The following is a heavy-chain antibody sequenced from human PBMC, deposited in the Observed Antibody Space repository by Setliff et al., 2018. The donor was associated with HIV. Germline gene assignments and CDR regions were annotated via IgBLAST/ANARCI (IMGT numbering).Heavy chain of an antibody. CDR2: IYYSGST. CDR3: ARESGCSGVSCTFGYFDL. Sequence: KTSETLSLTCTVSGGSISSYYWSWIRQPPGKGLEWVGYIYYSGSTIYNPSLKSRVTIPADTSKNKYSLNLSSGTAADTAVYYCARESGCSGVSCTFGYFDLWGRGTLVTVSS. D-gene: IGHD2-15*01. CDR1: GGSISSYY. V-gene: IGHV4-59*01. J-gene: IGHJ2*01.